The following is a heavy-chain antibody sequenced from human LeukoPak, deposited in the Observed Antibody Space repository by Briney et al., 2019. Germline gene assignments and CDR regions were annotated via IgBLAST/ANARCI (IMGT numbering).Heavy chain of an antibody. CDR1: GYTFTGYY. V-gene: IGHV1-2*02. Sequence: ASVKVSCKASGYTFTGYYMHWVRQAPGQGLEWMGWINPNSGGTNYAQKFQGRVTMTRDTSISTAYMELSRLRSDDTAVYYCAKLAARTNHFDYWGQGTLVTASS. CDR3: AKLAARTNHFDY. D-gene: IGHD6-6*01. CDR2: INPNSGGT. J-gene: IGHJ4*02.